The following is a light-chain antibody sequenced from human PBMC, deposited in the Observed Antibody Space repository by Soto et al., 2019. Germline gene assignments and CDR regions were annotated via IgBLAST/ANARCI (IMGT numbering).Light chain of an antibody. CDR1: SSDVGGYNH. CDR2: DVT. CDR3: NSYTSTNTLV. J-gene: IGLJ2*01. V-gene: IGLV2-14*03. Sequence: QSALTQPASVSGSPGQSITISCTGTSSDVGGYNHVSWYQQHPGKAPKLMIYDVTDRPLGVSNRFSGSKSGNTASLAISGLQAEDEADYYCNSYTSTNTLVFGGGTKVTVL.